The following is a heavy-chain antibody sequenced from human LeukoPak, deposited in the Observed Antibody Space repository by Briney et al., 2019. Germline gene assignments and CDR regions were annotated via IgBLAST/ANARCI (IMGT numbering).Heavy chain of an antibody. CDR3: ASMARNYDILTGYYPSRFDP. CDR1: GGSISSYY. V-gene: IGHV4-59*01. D-gene: IGHD3-9*01. Sequence: SETLSLTCTVSGGSISSYYWSWIRQPPGKGLEWIGYIYYSGSTNYNPSLKSRVTISVDTSKNQFSLKLSSVTAADTAVYYCASMARNYDILTGYYPSRFDPWGQGTLVTVSS. CDR2: IYYSGST. J-gene: IGHJ5*02.